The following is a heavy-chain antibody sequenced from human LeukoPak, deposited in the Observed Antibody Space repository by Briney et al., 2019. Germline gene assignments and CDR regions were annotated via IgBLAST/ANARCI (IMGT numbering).Heavy chain of an antibody. CDR2: IYTSGST. CDR1: GGSISSSSYY. J-gene: IGHJ5*02. Sequence: PSETLSLTCTVSGGSISSSSYYWSWIRQPAGKGLEWIGRIYTSGSTNYNPSLKSRVTMSVDTSKNQFSLKLSSVTAADTAVYYCASDSSSWLNWFDPWGQGTLVTVSS. V-gene: IGHV4-61*02. CDR3: ASDSSSWLNWFDP. D-gene: IGHD6-13*01.